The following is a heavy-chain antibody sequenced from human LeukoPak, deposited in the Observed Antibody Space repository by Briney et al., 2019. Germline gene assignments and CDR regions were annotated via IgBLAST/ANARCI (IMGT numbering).Heavy chain of an antibody. CDR1: GFTFSTYA. CDR2: ISASADRT. V-gene: IGHV3-23*01. Sequence: GGSLRLSCAASGFTFSTYAMTWVRQAPGKGLEWVSSISASADRTYYADSVKGRFTISRDNSKNTLDLQMNSLKAEDTAVFYCAKGGYKGDFFDYWGQGSLVTVSS. CDR3: AKGGYKGDFFDY. J-gene: IGHJ4*02. D-gene: IGHD1-14*01.